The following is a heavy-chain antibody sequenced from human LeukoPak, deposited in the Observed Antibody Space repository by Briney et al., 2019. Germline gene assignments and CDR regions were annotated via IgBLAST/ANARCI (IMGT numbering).Heavy chain of an antibody. J-gene: IGHJ5*02. Sequence: SETLSLTCTVSGGSISSYYWSWIRQPPGKGLEWIGYIYHSGNTNYNPSLTSRVTISVDTSKNQVSLKLSSVTAADTAVYYCARDSLWAYDPWGQGTLVTVSS. V-gene: IGHV4-59*01. D-gene: IGHD3-16*01. CDR2: IYHSGNT. CDR3: ARDSLWAYDP. CDR1: GGSISSYY.